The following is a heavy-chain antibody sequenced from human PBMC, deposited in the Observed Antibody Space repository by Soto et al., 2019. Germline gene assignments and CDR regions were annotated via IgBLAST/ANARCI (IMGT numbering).Heavy chain of an antibody. CDR3: AREMGFAVAGAGGFDC. V-gene: IGHV3-33*01. D-gene: IGHD6-19*01. CDR2: IWHDGNNK. Sequence: QVQLVESGGGVVQPGRSLRLSCAASGFTFSSYGIHWVRQAPGKGLEWVAIIWHDGNNKYYADSVKGRFAISRDNSKNTLYLQMDSLRAEDTAVYYCAREMGFAVAGAGGFDCWGQGTLVTVSS. CDR1: GFTFSSYG. J-gene: IGHJ4*02.